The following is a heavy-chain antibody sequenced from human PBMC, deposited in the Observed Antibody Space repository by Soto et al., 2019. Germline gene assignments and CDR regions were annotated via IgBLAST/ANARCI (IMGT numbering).Heavy chain of an antibody. Sequence: SETLSLTCTVSGGSISNYYWSWIRQPPGKGLEWIGYVYYSGSTNYNPSLKSRVTISVDTSKNQFSLKLSSVTAADTAVYFCERGQRLEYEVLDVGAKGTMVTVSS. J-gene: IGHJ3*01. CDR1: GGSISNYY. CDR2: VYYSGST. V-gene: IGHV4-59*01. D-gene: IGHD6-25*01. CDR3: ERGQRLEYEVLDV.